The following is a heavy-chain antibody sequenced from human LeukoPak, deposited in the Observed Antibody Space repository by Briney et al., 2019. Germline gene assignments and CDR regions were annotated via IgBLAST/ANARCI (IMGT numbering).Heavy chain of an antibody. D-gene: IGHD1-14*01. CDR3: AREGRYDYFDY. J-gene: IGHJ4*02. Sequence: SETLSLTCTVSGGSISSSNYYWGWIRQPPGKGLEWIGYIYYSGSTNYNPSLKSRVTISVDTSKNQFSLKLSSVTAADTAVYYCAREGRYDYFDYWGQGTLVTVSS. CDR2: IYYSGST. CDR1: GGSISSSNYY. V-gene: IGHV4-61*01.